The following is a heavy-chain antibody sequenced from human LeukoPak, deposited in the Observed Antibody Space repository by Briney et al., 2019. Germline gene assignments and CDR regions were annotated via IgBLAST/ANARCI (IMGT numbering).Heavy chain of an antibody. D-gene: IGHD5-18*01. CDR1: GYTFTSYG. Sequence: ASVKVSCKASGYTFTSYGISWVRQAPGQGLEWMGWISAYNGNTNCAQKLQGRVTMTTDTSTSTAYMELRSLRSDDTAVYYCARNGYSYGYSDYFDYWGQGTLVTVSS. J-gene: IGHJ4*02. CDR3: ARNGYSYGYSDYFDY. V-gene: IGHV1-18*01. CDR2: ISAYNGNT.